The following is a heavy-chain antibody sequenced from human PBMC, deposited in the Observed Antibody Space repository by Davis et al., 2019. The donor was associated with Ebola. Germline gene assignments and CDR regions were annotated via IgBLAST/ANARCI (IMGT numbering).Heavy chain of an antibody. CDR2: VSAYNGDT. Sequence: SVTVSCMASGYTFTSYGISWVRQAPGQGLEWMGWVSAYNGDTNYAQKLQGRVTMTTDTSTSTADMERRSLRSDDTAVYYCARAYSGYDYYYYYMDVWGKGTMVTVSS. CDR1: GYTFTSYG. J-gene: IGHJ6*03. D-gene: IGHD5-12*01. CDR3: ARAYSGYDYYYYYMDV. V-gene: IGHV1-18*01.